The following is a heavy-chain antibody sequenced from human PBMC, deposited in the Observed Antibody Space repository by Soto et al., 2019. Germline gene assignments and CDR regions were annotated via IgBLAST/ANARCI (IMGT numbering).Heavy chain of an antibody. V-gene: IGHV1-2*02. Sequence: ASVKVSCKASGYSVSDYFIQWVRQAPGQGLEWVAWINPKSAATNYAKKFQGRVSLTWDTSFSTAYMELTRLRPDDTAVYYCARIKWGLDYYNGMDVWSQGTTVTVSS. CDR1: GYSVSDYF. D-gene: IGHD1-26*01. J-gene: IGHJ6*02. CDR3: ARIKWGLDYYNGMDV. CDR2: INPKSAAT.